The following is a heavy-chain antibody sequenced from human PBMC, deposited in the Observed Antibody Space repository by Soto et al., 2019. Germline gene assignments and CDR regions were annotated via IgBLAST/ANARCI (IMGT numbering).Heavy chain of an antibody. V-gene: IGHV4-34*01. CDR2: INHSGST. D-gene: IGHD6-13*01. CDR1: GGSFSGYY. Sequence: SETLSLTCAVYGGSFSGYYWSWIRQPPGKGLEWIGEINHSGSTNYNPSLKSRVTISVDTSKNQFSLKLSSVTAADTAVYYCARGGIAAAGTNTYYYYYMDVWGKGTTVTVYS. J-gene: IGHJ6*03. CDR3: ARGGIAAAGTNTYYYYYMDV.